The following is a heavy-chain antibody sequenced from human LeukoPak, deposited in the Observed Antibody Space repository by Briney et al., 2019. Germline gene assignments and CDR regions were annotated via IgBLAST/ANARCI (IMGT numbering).Heavy chain of an antibody. Sequence: PGGSLRLSCAASGFPFGDFAMTWVRQVPGGRLQWVSTITRSGQNTYYADSVKGRFTISRDDYKGMLYLQMNSLQAEDTAMYYCAKDDYCSIPGCVIDALVVWGQGTVVTVSS. V-gene: IGHV3-23*01. D-gene: IGHD4-11*01. CDR3: AKDDYCSIPGCVIDALVV. CDR1: GFPFGDFA. J-gene: IGHJ3*01. CDR2: ITRSGQNT.